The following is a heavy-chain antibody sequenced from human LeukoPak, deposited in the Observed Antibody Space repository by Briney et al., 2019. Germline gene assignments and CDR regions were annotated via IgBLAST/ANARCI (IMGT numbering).Heavy chain of an antibody. V-gene: IGHV3-23*01. Sequence: HPGGSLRLSCAASGFTFSSYAMSWVRQAPGEGLEWVSAISGSGGSTYYADSVKGRFTISRDNSKNTLYLQMNSLRAEDTAVYYCAKTPKQWLAFDAFDIWGQGTMVTVSS. CDR3: AKTPKQWLAFDAFDI. CDR2: ISGSGGST. D-gene: IGHD6-19*01. J-gene: IGHJ3*02. CDR1: GFTFSSYA.